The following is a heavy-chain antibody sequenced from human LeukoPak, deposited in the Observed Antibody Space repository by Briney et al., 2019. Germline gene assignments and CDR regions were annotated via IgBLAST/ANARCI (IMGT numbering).Heavy chain of an antibody. CDR1: GYTFTAYY. CDR2: INPNSGGT. CDR3: ASGVMDFDRGRYYDDAFDI. V-gene: IGHV1-2*02. Sequence: ASVKVSCKASGYTFTAYYMHWVRQAPGQGLEWMGWINPNSGGTNYAQKFRGRVTMTRDASISTAYMELSRLRSDDTAIYFCASGVMDFDRGRYYDDAFDIWGQGTMVTVSS. J-gene: IGHJ3*02. D-gene: IGHD3-22*01.